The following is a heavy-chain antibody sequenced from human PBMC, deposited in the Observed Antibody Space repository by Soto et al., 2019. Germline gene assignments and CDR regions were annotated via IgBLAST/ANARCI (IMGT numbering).Heavy chain of an antibody. CDR3: WGVIVYWPLYGAFDI. V-gene: IGHV4-39*01. D-gene: IGHD3-16*02. CDR2: IYYSGST. Sequence: SETLSLTCTVPGGSISSSSYYWGWIRQPPGKGLEWIGSIYYSGSTYYNPSLKSRVTISVDTSKNQFSLKLSSVTAADTAVYYCWGVIVYWPLYGAFDISGQGTMVT. J-gene: IGHJ3*02. CDR1: GGSISSSSYY.